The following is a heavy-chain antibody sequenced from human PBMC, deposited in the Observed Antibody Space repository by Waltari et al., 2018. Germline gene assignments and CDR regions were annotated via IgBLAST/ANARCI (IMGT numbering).Heavy chain of an antibody. J-gene: IGHJ4*02. CDR2: NNPNSGGT. D-gene: IGHD3-10*01. CDR1: GYTFTGYY. Sequence: QVQLVQSGAEVKKPGASVKVSCKASGYTFTGYYMHWVRQAPGQGLEWSGRNNPNSGGTNYAPKFQGRVTMTRDKSISTAYMELSRLRSDVTAVYYCAHYGSGSYYNVDYFDYWGQGTLVTVSS. V-gene: IGHV1-2*06. CDR3: AHYGSGSYYNVDYFDY.